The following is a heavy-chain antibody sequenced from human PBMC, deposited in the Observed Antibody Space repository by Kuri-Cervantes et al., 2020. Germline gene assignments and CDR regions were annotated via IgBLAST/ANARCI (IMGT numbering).Heavy chain of an antibody. J-gene: IGHJ4*02. V-gene: IGHV3-33*01. CDR1: GFTFSSYG. D-gene: IGHD6-19*01. Sequence: GESLKSFCAASGFTFSSYGMHWVRQAPGKGLEWVAVIWYDGSNKYYADSVKGRFTISRDNSKNTLYLQMNSLRAEDTAVYYCARGSSSGWTQYFDYWGQGTLVTVSS. CDR2: IWYDGSNK. CDR3: ARGSSSGWTQYFDY.